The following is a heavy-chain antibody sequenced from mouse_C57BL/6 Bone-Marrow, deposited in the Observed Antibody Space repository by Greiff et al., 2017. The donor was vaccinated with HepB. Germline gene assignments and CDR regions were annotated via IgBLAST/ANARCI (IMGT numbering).Heavy chain of an antibody. D-gene: IGHD1-1*01. CDR1: GFTFSSYA. CDR3: ARDHYGSSSPWFAY. J-gene: IGHJ3*01. V-gene: IGHV5-4*01. Sequence: EVKVEESGGGLVKPGGSLKLSCAASGFTFSSYAMSWVRQTPEKRLEWVATISDGGSYTYYPDNVKGRFTISRDNAKNNLYLQMSHLKSEDTAMYYCARDHYGSSSPWFAYWGQGTLVTVSA. CDR2: ISDGGSYT.